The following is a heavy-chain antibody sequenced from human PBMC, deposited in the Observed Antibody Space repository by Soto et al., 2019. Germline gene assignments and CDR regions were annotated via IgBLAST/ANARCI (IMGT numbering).Heavy chain of an antibody. CDR3: ARGRYWDY. V-gene: IGHV1-18*01. CDR1: GYTFTSDG. CDR2: ISAHNGNT. J-gene: IGHJ4*02. D-gene: IGHD2-8*02. Sequence: QVHLVQSGAEVKKPGASVKVSCKASGYTFTSDGITWVRQAPGQGLEWMGWISAHNGNTDYAQKLQGRVIVTRDTSTSTPYMELRSLISDDPAVYYCARGRYWDYWGQGALVTVSS.